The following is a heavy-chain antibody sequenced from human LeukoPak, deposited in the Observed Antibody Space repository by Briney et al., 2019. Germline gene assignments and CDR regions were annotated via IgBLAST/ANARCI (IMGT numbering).Heavy chain of an antibody. CDR2: VSGSGDS. CDR3: VACSSGSCYGDRFDP. V-gene: IGHV3-23*01. J-gene: IGHJ5*02. D-gene: IGHD2-2*01. CDR1: GFTFNNYA. Sequence: GGSLRLSCAASGFTFNNYAMSWVRQAPGKGLEWVSAVSGSGDSYYADSVKGRFTISRDNSKNTLYLQMNSLRAEDMAVYYCVACSSGSCYGDRFDPWGQGTLVTVSS.